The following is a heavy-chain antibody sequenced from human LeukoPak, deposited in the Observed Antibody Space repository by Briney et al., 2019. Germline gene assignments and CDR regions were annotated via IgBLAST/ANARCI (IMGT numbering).Heavy chain of an antibody. CDR2: TYHSGST. V-gene: IGHV4-38-2*01. CDR3: ARHDGGSGSPSDY. CDR1: GYSISSGYY. Sequence: SETLSLTYAVSGYSISSGYYWGWIRQPPGKGLEWIGSTYHSGSTYYNPSLKSRVTISVDTSKNQFSLKLSSVTAADTAVYYCARHDGGSGSPSDYWGQGTLVTVSS. D-gene: IGHD3-10*01. J-gene: IGHJ4*02.